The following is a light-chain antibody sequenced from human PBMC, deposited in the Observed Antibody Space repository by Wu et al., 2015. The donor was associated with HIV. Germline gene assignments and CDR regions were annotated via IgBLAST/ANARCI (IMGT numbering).Light chain of an antibody. V-gene: IGKV1-39*01. CDR3: QQSYSTPPWT. CDR2: ATS. Sequence: DIQMTQSPSSLSASVGDRVTIACRASQTISKYLNWYQQKPGKAPNLLIYATSTLHSGVPSRFSGSGSGTDFTLTISSLQPEDFATYYCQQSYSTPPWTFGQGTKVEI. J-gene: IGKJ1*01. CDR1: QTISKY.